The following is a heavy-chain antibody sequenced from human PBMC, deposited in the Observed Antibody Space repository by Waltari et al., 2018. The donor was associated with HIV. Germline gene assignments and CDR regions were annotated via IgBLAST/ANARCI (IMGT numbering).Heavy chain of an antibody. Sequence: EVQLVESGGGLVQPGGSLRLSCAASGFTFSTYSMNWGRQAPGKGLEWVSYISSSITTIYYADSVKGRFTISRDNAKNLLYLQMNSLRAEDTAVYYCARDKAVIQPDAFDIWGQGTMVTVSS. CDR2: ISSSITTI. CDR3: ARDKAVIQPDAFDI. J-gene: IGHJ3*02. D-gene: IGHD2-21*01. CDR1: GFTFSTYS. V-gene: IGHV3-48*04.